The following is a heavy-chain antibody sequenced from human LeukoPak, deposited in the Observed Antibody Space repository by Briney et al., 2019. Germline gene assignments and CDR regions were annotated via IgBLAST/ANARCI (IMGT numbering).Heavy chain of an antibody. Sequence: SETLSLTCTVSGGSISSGSYYWGWIRQPPGKGLEWIGSIYYSGSTYYNPSLKSRVTISVDTSKNQFSLKLSSVTAADTAAYYCARKTAALDYWGQGTLVTVSS. J-gene: IGHJ4*02. V-gene: IGHV4-39*01. CDR3: ARKTAALDY. CDR1: GGSISSGSYY. CDR2: IYYSGST. D-gene: IGHD6-25*01.